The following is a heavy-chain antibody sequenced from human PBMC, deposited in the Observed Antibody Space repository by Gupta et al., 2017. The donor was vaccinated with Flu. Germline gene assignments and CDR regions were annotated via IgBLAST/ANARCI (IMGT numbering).Heavy chain of an antibody. CDR3: AKGLLKYCSGGSCYYDY. Sequence: EVQLLESGGGLVQPGGSLRLSCAASGFTFSSYAMSWVRQAPGKGLEWVSAISGSGGSTHYADSVKGRFTISRDNSKNTLYLQMNSLRAEDTAVYYCAKGLLKYCSGGSCYYDYWGQGTLVTVSS. CDR1: GFTFSSYA. V-gene: IGHV3-23*01. D-gene: IGHD2-15*01. J-gene: IGHJ4*02. CDR2: ISGSGGST.